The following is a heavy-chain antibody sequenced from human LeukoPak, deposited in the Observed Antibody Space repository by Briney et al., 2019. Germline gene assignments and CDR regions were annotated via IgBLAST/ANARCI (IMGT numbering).Heavy chain of an antibody. D-gene: IGHD6-13*01. Sequence: GGSLRLSCAASGFTFINAWMAWVRQAPGKGLEWVSSISRSATTIYYADSVKGRFTISRDNAKNSLYLQMNSLRAEDTAVYFCARVGALSSSWLLYWGQGTLVTVSS. J-gene: IGHJ4*02. CDR2: ISRSATTI. CDR1: GFTFINAW. CDR3: ARVGALSSSWLLY. V-gene: IGHV3-48*04.